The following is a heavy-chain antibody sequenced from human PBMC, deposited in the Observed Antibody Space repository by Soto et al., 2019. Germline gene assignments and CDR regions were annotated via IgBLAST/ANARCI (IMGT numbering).Heavy chain of an antibody. V-gene: IGHV1-69*06. CDR2: IVPMFGTS. D-gene: IGHD3-3*01. CDR3: NRGSEYDFWSGYF. CDR1: GGTSTRYA. J-gene: IGHJ4*02. Sequence: QERLVQSGAEVRKPGSSVKVSCKVTGGTSTRYAINWVRQAPGQGLEWMGGIVPMFGTSKYAQKFQGRVTITADTSTNIAYMELRSLRSEDTAVYYWNRGSEYDFWSGYFWCQGTLVSVSS.